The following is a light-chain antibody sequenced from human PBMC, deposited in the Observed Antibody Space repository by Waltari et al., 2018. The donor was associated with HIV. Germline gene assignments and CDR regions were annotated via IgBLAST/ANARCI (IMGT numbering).Light chain of an antibody. CDR3: CAYAGSYTL. CDR1: SSGFGVYHY. J-gene: IGLJ3*02. Sequence: QSALTQPRSVSGSHGESITIPCTGTSSGFGVYHYVPWYQQHPNKAPKLMIYDVTKRPSGVPDRFSGSKSGNTASLTISWLQADDEADYYCCAYAGSYTLFGGGTKVTVL. V-gene: IGLV2-11*01. CDR2: DVT.